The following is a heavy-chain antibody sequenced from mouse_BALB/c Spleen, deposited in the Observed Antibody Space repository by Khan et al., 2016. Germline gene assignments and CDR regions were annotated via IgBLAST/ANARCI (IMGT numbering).Heavy chain of an antibody. V-gene: IGHV1S130*01. CDR1: GYTFTSSW. CDR3: ARDFDY. J-gene: IGHJ2*01. CDR2: IHPNSGNT. Sequence: QVRLQQSGSVLVRPGASVKLSCKASGYTFTSSWMHWAKQRPGQGLEWIGEIHPNSGNTNYNEKFKGKATLTVDTSSSTAYVDRSSLTSEDSAVYDGARDFDYWGQGTALTVSS.